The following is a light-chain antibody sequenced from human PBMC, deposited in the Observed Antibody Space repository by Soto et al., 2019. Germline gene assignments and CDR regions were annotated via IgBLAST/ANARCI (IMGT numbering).Light chain of an antibody. CDR2: AAS. Sequence: DIQMTQSPSSLSASVGDRVTITCQASHDISNYLNWYQQKPGKAPKLLIYAASHLETGVPSRFSGSGTGTSFTFTITSLQPEDIATYYCQQYNDVPLTFGGGTNVEIK. V-gene: IGKV1-33*01. J-gene: IGKJ4*01. CDR3: QQYNDVPLT. CDR1: HDISNY.